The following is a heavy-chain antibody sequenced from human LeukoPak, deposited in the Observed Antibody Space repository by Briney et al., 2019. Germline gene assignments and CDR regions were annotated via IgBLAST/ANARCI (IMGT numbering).Heavy chain of an antibody. Sequence: SGGSLRLSCAASGFSFEDCTMHWVRQAPGKGLEWVSVIYSGGSTYYADSVKGRFTISRDNSKNTLYLQMNSLRAEDTAVYYCARENLGYCSGGSCRLNWFDPWGQGTLVTVSS. CDR3: ARENLGYCSGGSCRLNWFDP. D-gene: IGHD2-15*01. V-gene: IGHV3-53*01. CDR1: GFSFEDCT. J-gene: IGHJ5*02. CDR2: IYSGGST.